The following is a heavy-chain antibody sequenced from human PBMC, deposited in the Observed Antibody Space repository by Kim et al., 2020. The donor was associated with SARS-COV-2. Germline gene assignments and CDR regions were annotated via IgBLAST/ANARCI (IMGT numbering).Heavy chain of an antibody. Sequence: GGSLRLSCAASRFTFSSYSMHWVRQSPGKGLEWISYISSSSGTMYYADSVKGRFTISRDNAKNSLYLHMYSLRDEDTAVYYCTRPSVTYYRFDFWGQGTLVTVSS. CDR3: TRPSVTYYRFDF. V-gene: IGHV3-48*02. J-gene: IGHJ4*02. D-gene: IGHD3-10*01. CDR1: RFTFSSYS. CDR2: ISSSSGTM.